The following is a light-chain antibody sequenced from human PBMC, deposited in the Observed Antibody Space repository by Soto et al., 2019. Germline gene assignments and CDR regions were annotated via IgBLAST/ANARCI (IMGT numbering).Light chain of an antibody. Sequence: EIVLTQSPGTLSLSPGERATLSCRASQSVRSNFLAWYQQKPGQAPRLLIYGASTRATGIPARFSGSGSGTEFTLTISSLQSEDFAVYYCQQYNNWPPITFGQGTLLEVK. CDR3: QQYNNWPPIT. CDR2: GAS. J-gene: IGKJ5*01. CDR1: QSVRSN. V-gene: IGKV3-15*01.